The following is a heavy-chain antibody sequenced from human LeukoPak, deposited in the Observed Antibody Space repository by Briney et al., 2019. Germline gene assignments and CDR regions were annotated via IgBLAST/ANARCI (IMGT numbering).Heavy chain of an antibody. CDR2: ISTSGSTK. J-gene: IGHJ4*02. Sequence: GGSLRLSCAASGFTFSSYEMNWVRQAPGKGLEWVSYISTSGSTKYYADSVKGRFTISRDNAKNTLYLQMNSLRAEDTAVYYCAREGTWSYYYDYWGQGTLVTVSS. V-gene: IGHV3-48*03. CDR3: AREGTWSYYYDY. D-gene: IGHD1-26*01. CDR1: GFTFSSYE.